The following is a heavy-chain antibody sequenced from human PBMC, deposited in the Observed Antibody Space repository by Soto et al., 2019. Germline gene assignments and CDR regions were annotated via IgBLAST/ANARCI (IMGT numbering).Heavy chain of an antibody. CDR3: AMHFAYFES. Sequence: SETLSLTCTVSGGSFKSGSYSWSWIRQPPGKGLEWIGYVYHTGRTSYNPSLKSRVSISIDTSKNQFSLNLDSVTAADTAVDFCAMHFAYFESWREGTLVTVCS. D-gene: IGHD3-3*02. CDR2: VYHTGRT. CDR1: GGSFKSGSYS. J-gene: IGHJ4*02. V-gene: IGHV4-61*01.